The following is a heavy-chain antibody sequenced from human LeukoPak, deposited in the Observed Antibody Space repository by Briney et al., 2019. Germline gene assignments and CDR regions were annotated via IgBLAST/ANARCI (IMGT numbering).Heavy chain of an antibody. CDR2: ISSSSSFL. CDR1: GFTFSSYA. D-gene: IGHD2-15*01. CDR3: ARAREYCSGGSCWFDP. J-gene: IGHJ5*02. V-gene: IGHV3-21*01. Sequence: GGSLRLSCAASGFTFSSYAMSWVRQAPGKGPEWVSSISSSSSFLFYADSVKGRFTISRDNAKNSLYLQMNSLKAEDTAVYYCARAREYCSGGSCWFDPWGQGTLVTVSS.